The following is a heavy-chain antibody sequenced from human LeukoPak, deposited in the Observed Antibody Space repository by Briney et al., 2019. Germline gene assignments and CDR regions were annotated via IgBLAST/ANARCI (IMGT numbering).Heavy chain of an antibody. D-gene: IGHD3-10*01. J-gene: IGHJ1*01. V-gene: IGHV4-39*07. Sequence: PSETLSLTCTVSGGSISSSSYYWGWIRQPPGKGLEWIGSIYYSGSTYYNPSLKSRVTMSVDTSKNQFSLKLSSVTAADTAVYYCARDSLRGQHWGQGTLVTVSS. CDR1: GGSISSSSYY. CDR2: IYYSGST. CDR3: ARDSLRGQH.